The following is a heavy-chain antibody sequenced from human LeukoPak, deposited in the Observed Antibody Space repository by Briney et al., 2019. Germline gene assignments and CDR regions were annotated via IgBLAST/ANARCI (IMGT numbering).Heavy chain of an antibody. J-gene: IGHJ4*02. D-gene: IGHD3-10*01. CDR2: ISYSGYT. Sequence: SETLSLTCTVSGVSFSSATYYWSWIRQPPGKGLEWIDYISYSGYTNYNPSLKSRLTISLDTSKNQFSLKLSSVTAADTAVYYCARYSSGPFDFWGPGTLVTVSS. CDR1: GVSFSSATYY. V-gene: IGHV4-61*01. CDR3: ARYSSGPFDF.